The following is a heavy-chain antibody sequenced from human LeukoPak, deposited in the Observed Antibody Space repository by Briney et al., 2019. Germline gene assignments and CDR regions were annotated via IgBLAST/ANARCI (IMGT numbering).Heavy chain of an antibody. CDR1: GYTLTGYF. CDR2: IKPNSGDT. CDR3: ARMDAARDGYNSYFDY. V-gene: IGHV1-2*02. J-gene: IGHJ4*02. D-gene: IGHD5-24*01. Sequence: ASVKVSCKASGYTLTGYFMYWVRQAPGQGLEWMGWIKPNSGDTNYAQKFQGRVTMSRDTSISTDYMELTSLTSDDTAVYYCARMDAARDGYNSYFDYWGQGTLVTVSS.